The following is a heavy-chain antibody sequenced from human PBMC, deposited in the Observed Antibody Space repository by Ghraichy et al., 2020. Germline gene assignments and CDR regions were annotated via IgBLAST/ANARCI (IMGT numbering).Heavy chain of an antibody. D-gene: IGHD7-27*01. Sequence: SEILSLTCTVSGGSISSYYWSWIRQPPGKGLEWIGYIYYSGSTNYNPSLKSRVTISVDTSKNQFSLKLSSVTAADTAVYYCARLPAGAGYYYYYMDVWGKGTTVTVSS. CDR1: GGSISSYY. CDR3: ARLPAGAGYYYYYMDV. CDR2: IYYSGST. J-gene: IGHJ6*03. V-gene: IGHV4-59*01.